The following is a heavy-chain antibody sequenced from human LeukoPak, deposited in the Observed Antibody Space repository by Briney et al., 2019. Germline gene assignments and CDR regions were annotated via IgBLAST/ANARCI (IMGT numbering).Heavy chain of an antibody. CDR2: ISSTGRTK. V-gene: IGHV3-48*03. CDR1: GFTFSNYE. Sequence: PGGSLRLSCAGSGFTFSNYEMNWVRQAPGKGLEWISYISSTGRTKYYADSVKGRFTVSRDNAKTSLYLQMSSLRTEDTAVYYCARENGDYGVPFDFWGQGTLVAVSP. D-gene: IGHD4/OR15-4a*01. CDR3: ARENGDYGVPFDF. J-gene: IGHJ4*02.